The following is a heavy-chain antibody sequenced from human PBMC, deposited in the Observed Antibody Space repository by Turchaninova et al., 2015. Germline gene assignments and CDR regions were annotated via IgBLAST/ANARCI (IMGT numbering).Heavy chain of an antibody. CDR1: GGSISGYY. V-gene: IGHV4-59*01. J-gene: IGHJ5*02. CDR3: ARNARGVYNWFDP. Sequence: QVQLQESGPGLVKPSETLSLTCTVSGGSISGYYWSWIRHPPGKGLEWIGYIYYSGSTNYNPSLKSRVTISVDTSKNQFSLKLSSVTAADTAVYYCARNARGVYNWFDPWGQGTLVTVSS. D-gene: IGHD2-2*01. CDR2: IYYSGST.